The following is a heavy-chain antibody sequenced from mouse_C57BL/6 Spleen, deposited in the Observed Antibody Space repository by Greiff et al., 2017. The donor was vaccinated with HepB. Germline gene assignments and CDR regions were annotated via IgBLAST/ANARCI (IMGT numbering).Heavy chain of an antibody. CDR3: ARSAYYSKGPFDY. D-gene: IGHD2-5*01. CDR2: INPGSGGT. CDR1: GYAFTNYL. Sequence: QVQLQQSGAELVRPGTSVKVSCKASGYAFTNYLIEWVKQRPGQGLEWIGVINPGSGGTNYNEKFKGKATLTADKSSSTAYMQLSSLTSEDSAVYFCARSAYYSKGPFDYWGQGTTLTVSS. V-gene: IGHV1-54*01. J-gene: IGHJ2*01.